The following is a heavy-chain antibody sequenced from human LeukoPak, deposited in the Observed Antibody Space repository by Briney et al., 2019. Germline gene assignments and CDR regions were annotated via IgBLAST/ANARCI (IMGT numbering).Heavy chain of an antibody. CDR3: ARGARGYSGYDSPGYNWFDP. Sequence: PGGSLRLSCAASGFTFSDYYMSWIRQAPGKGLEWVSYISSSGSTIYYADSVKGRFTISRDNAKNSLYLQMNSLRAEDTAVYYCARGARGYSGYDSPGYNWFDPWGQGTLVTVSS. CDR1: GFTFSDYY. D-gene: IGHD5-12*01. J-gene: IGHJ5*02. V-gene: IGHV3-11*01. CDR2: ISSSGSTI.